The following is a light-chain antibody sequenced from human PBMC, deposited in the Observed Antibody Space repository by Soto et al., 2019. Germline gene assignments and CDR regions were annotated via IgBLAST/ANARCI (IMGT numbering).Light chain of an antibody. V-gene: IGKV3-20*01. CDR1: QSVSSSY. J-gene: IGKJ1*01. CDR3: QQYGSSPRT. CDR2: GAS. Sequence: EIMLTQSPGTLSLSPGERATLSCRASQSVSSSYLAWYQQKPGQAPRLLIYGASSRATGIPDRFSDSGPGTDFTLTISRLEPEDFAVYYCQQYGSSPRTFGQGTKVDI.